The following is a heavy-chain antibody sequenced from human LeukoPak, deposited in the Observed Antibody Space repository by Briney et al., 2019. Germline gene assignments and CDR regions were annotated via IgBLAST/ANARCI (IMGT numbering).Heavy chain of an antibody. CDR3: VSLKLVAARVYWFDP. V-gene: IGHV4-39*01. J-gene: IGHJ5*02. CDR1: GGSISSSSYY. Sequence: SETLSLTCTVSGGSISSSSYYWGWIRQPPGKGLEWIGSIYYSGSTYYNPSLKSRVTISVDTSKNQFSLKLRSVTAPDTAVYYCVSLKLVAARVYWFDPWGQGTLVTVSS. D-gene: IGHD2-21*02. CDR2: IYYSGST.